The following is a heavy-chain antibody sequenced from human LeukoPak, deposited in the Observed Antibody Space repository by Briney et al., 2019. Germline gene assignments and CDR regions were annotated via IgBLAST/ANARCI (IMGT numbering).Heavy chain of an antibody. D-gene: IGHD6-19*01. CDR2: IIPIFGTA. CDR1: GGTFISYA. V-gene: IGHV1-69*13. CDR3: ARVCGHSSGYNDPNHGWFDP. J-gene: IGHJ5*02. Sequence: SVKVSCKASGGTFISYAISWVRQAPGQGLEWMGGIIPIFGTANYAQKFQGRVTITADESTSTAYMELSSLRSEDTAVYYCARVCGHSSGYNDPNHGWFDPWGQGTLVTVSS.